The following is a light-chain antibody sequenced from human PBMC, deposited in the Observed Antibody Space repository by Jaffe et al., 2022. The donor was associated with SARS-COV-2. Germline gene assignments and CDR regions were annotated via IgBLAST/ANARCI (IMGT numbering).Light chain of an antibody. CDR1: QSVSSSY. J-gene: IGKJ1*01. Sequence: EIVLTQSPGTLSLSPGERATLSCRASQSVSSSYLAWYQQKAGQAPSLLIYGASSRATGIPDRFSGSGSGTDFTLTISRLEPEDFAVYYCQHYGSSPWTFGQGTKVEIK. CDR2: GAS. CDR3: QHYGSSPWT. V-gene: IGKV3-20*01.